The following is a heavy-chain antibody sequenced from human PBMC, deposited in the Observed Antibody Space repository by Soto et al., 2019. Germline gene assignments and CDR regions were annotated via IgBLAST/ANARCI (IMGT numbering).Heavy chain of an antibody. D-gene: IGHD6-6*01. CDR2: TYYRSKWYY. Sequence: PSPTLSLTYAISGDSVSSNSAAWNWIRQSPSRGLEWLGRTYYRSKWYYGYAVSVKSRITIKPDTSKNQFSLQLNSVTPEDTAVYYCARIHSSSSSNMDVWGQGTMVTVSS. CDR3: ARIHSSSSSNMDV. V-gene: IGHV6-1*01. CDR1: GDSVSSNSAA. J-gene: IGHJ6*02.